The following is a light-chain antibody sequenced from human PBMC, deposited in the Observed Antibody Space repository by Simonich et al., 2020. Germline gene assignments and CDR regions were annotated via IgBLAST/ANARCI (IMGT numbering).Light chain of an antibody. Sequence: DIVMTPSPDSLAVSLGERATINCKSTQSVLYSSNNKNYLAWYQQKPGQPPKRLIYWASTRESGVPDRCSGSGSGTDFTLTISSLQAEDVAVYYCQQYYSTPPITFGPGTKVDIK. CDR2: WAS. V-gene: IGKV4-1*01. J-gene: IGKJ3*01. CDR3: QQYYSTPPIT. CDR1: QSVLYSSNNKNY.